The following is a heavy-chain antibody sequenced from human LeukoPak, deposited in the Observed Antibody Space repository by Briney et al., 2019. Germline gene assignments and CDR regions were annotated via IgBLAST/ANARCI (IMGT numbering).Heavy chain of an antibody. Sequence: GGSLRLSCVASGFTFSTYSMDWVRQAPGQGLEWVASISSGSSYIYYADSVKGRFTISRDNAKNSLYLQMNSLRAEDTAVYFCARGGLGSGWYGVWFDPWGQGTLVTVSS. CDR3: ARGGLGSGWYGVWFDP. J-gene: IGHJ5*02. D-gene: IGHD6-19*01. CDR2: ISSGSSYI. V-gene: IGHV3-21*01. CDR1: GFTFSTYS.